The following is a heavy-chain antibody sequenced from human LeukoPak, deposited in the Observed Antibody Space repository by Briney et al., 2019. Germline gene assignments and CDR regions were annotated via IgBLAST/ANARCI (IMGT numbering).Heavy chain of an antibody. CDR2: IIPIFGIA. CDR3: ARDPDYYDSSGYYYSDDAFDI. Sequence: SVKVSCKASGGTFSSYAISWVRQAPGQGLEWMGRIIPIFGIANYAQRFQGRVTITADKSTSTAYMELSSLRSEDTAVYYCARDPDYYDSSGYYYSDDAFDIWGQGTMVTVSS. J-gene: IGHJ3*02. CDR1: GGTFSSYA. V-gene: IGHV1-69*04. D-gene: IGHD3-22*01.